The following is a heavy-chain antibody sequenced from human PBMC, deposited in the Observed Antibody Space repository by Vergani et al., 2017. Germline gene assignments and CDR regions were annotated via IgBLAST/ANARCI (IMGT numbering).Heavy chain of an antibody. J-gene: IGHJ4*02. CDR2: ISGSGVSA. D-gene: IGHD3-10*01. Sequence: VQLVESGGGVVQPGGSLRLSCAASGFTFTNYAMNWVRQAPGKGLEWVSGISGSGVSAYYTDSVKGRFTISRDNSKNMLFLQMNNLITEDTAIYYCAKQYFVSGNYLFGCWGQGTLVTVSS. V-gene: IGHV3-23*04. CDR1: GFTFTNYA. CDR3: AKQYFVSGNYLFGC.